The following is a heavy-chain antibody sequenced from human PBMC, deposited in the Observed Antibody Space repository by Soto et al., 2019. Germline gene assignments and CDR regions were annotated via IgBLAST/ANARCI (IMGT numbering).Heavy chain of an antibody. Sequence: QVQLVQSGAEVKKPGASVKVSCKASGYTFTSYDINWVRQATGQGLEWMGWMNPNSGNTGDEQKCRGRVTRTRNTYISTAYMELSSMRAEDTAVYYGARETSDIVVVPAVEGYGMDVWGQGTTVTVSS. CDR1: GYTFTSYD. D-gene: IGHD2-2*01. V-gene: IGHV1-8*01. J-gene: IGHJ6*02. CDR2: MNPNSGNT. CDR3: ARETSDIVVVPAVEGYGMDV.